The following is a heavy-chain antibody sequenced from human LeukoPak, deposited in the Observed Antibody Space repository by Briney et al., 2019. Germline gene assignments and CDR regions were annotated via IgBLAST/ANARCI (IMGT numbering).Heavy chain of an antibody. V-gene: IGHV3-33*01. Sequence: PGRSLRLSCAASGFAFSSYGMNWVRQAPGKGLEWVAVIWYDGSKKCYADSVKGRFTISRDNSKNTLYLQMNSLRAEDSAVYYCARDLSGVDYWGQGTLVTVSS. CDR2: IWYDGSKK. CDR1: GFAFSSYG. D-gene: IGHD7-27*01. J-gene: IGHJ4*02. CDR3: ARDLSGVDY.